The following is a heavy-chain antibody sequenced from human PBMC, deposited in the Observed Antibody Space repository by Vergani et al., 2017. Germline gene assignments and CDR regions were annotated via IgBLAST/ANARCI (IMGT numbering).Heavy chain of an antibody. V-gene: IGHV4-31*03. CDR2: IYYSGNT. J-gene: IGHJ3*02. D-gene: IGHD3-10*01. CDR1: GASINSGGYY. CDR3: ARLGDSYYYHGFDI. Sequence: QLQLQESGPGLVTPSQTLPLTCPVSGASINSGGYYWSWIRQSPGGGLEWIGYIYYSGNTYYNPSFKSRVIISVDTSKNQIYLELNSVTAADTAVYYCARLGDSYYYHGFDIWGQGTAVTVSS.